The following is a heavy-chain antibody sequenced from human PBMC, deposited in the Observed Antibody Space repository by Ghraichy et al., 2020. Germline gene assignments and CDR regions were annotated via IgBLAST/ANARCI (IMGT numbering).Heavy chain of an antibody. D-gene: IGHD5-18*01. CDR2: IWYDGNNK. V-gene: IGHV3-33*01. CDR1: GFTFSSYG. J-gene: IGHJ6*03. Sequence: GGSLRLSCAASGFTFSSYGMHWVRQAPGKGLEWVAVIWYDGNNKYYADSVKGRFTISRDNSKNTVYLQMNSLRAEDTAVYYCARGTGDTAMVTSYYYYMDVWGKGTTVTVS. CDR3: ARGTGDTAMVTSYYYYMDV.